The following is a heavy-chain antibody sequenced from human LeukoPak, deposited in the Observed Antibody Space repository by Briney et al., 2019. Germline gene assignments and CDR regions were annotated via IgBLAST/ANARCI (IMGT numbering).Heavy chain of an antibody. J-gene: IGHJ5*02. CDR3: ARRYSSSWYPSPFDP. D-gene: IGHD6-13*01. Sequence: SETLSLTCTVSGASISSSTYYWGWIRQPPGKGLEWIGSIYYSGSTYYNPSLKSRVTISVDTSKNQFSLKLSSVTAADTAVYYCARRYSSSWYPSPFDPWGQGTLVTVSS. V-gene: IGHV4-39*01. CDR1: GASISSSTYY. CDR2: IYYSGST.